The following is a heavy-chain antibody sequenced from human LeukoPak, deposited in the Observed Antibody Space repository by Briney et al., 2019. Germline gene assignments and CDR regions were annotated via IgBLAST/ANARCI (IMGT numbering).Heavy chain of an antibody. J-gene: IGHJ3*02. CDR2: IIPIFGTA. D-gene: IGHD3-22*01. Sequence: SVKVSCKASGGTFSSYAISWVRQAPGQGLEWMGRIIPIFGTANHAQKFQGRVTITTDESTSTAYMELSSLRSGDTAVYYCARPHHYYDSSGYYYDAFDIWGQGTMVTVSS. V-gene: IGHV1-69*05. CDR3: ARPHHYYDSSGYYYDAFDI. CDR1: GGTFSSYA.